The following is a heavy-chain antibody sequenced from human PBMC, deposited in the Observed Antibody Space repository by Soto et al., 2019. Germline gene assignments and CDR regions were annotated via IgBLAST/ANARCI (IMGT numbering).Heavy chain of an antibody. CDR1: GFIFSSYW. Sequence: EVQLVESGGGSVQPGGSLRLSCAASGFIFSSYWMHWVRQVPGKGLVWVSRINNDGTSRSYADSVKGRFTISRDNARNTLYLQMSSLRAEKTAVYYFAREVQGSRDFDLWGRGTVVTVSS. CDR3: AREVQGSRDFDL. V-gene: IGHV3-74*01. CDR2: INNDGTSR. J-gene: IGHJ2*01.